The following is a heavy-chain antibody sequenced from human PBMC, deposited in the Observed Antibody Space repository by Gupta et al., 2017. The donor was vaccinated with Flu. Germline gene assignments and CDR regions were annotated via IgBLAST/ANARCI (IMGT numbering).Heavy chain of an antibody. J-gene: IGHJ3*02. CDR2: INPDGSKT. D-gene: IGHD1-7*01. Sequence: CVASGFTVRSSWMTWVRQAPGTGLELVANINPDGSKTNYVDSVKGRFTISRDNAKNSVYLQMNSLRVDDTAKYYCVRDPESSAFDSWGQGTMVTVXS. CDR3: VRDPESSAFDS. CDR1: GFTVRSSW. V-gene: IGHV3-7*01.